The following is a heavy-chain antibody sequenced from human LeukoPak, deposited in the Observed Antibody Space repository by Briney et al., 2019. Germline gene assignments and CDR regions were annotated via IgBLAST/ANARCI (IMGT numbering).Heavy chain of an antibody. D-gene: IGHD6-13*01. J-gene: IGHJ3*02. CDR2: IRYDGSNK. Sequence: GGSLRLSCAASGFTFSNYGMHWVRQAPGKGLEWVAFIRYDGSNKYYADSVKGRFSISRDNSKNTLYLQMNSLRAEDTAVYYCAKDSAAAYGAFDIWGQGTMVTVSS. CDR1: GFTFSNYG. CDR3: AKDSAAAYGAFDI. V-gene: IGHV3-30*02.